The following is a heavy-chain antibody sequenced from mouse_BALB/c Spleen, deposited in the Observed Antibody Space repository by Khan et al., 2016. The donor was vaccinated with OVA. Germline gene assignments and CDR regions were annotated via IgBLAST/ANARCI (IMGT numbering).Heavy chain of an antibody. CDR1: GFTFSGYS. CDR2: ISSGGDYP. D-gene: IGHD4-1*01. CDR3: ADHLTGSFAY. J-gene: IGHJ3*01. Sequence: EVELVESGGDLVKPGGSLKLSCAASGFTFSGYSMSWVRQTPDKRLEWVASISSGGDYPYYPDSVKGRFTISRDNAKNTLYLQMSDLKSEDTAMYYCADHLTGSFAYWGQGTLVTVSA. V-gene: IGHV5-6*01.